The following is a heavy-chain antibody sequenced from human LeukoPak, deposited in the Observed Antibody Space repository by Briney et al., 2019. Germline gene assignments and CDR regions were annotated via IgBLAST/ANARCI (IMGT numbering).Heavy chain of an antibody. D-gene: IGHD2/OR15-2a*01. Sequence: ASVKVSFKASGYPFTGYYMHWVRQAPGQGLEWMGWINPNSGGTNYSQKFQGRVTMTRDTSISTAYMELSRLRSDDTAVYYCARDRASTIDYWGQGTLVTVSS. CDR2: INPNSGGT. J-gene: IGHJ4*02. CDR3: ARDRASTIDY. CDR1: GYPFTGYY. V-gene: IGHV1-2*02.